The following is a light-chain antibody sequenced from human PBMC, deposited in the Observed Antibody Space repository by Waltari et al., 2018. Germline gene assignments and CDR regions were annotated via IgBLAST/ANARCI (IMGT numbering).Light chain of an antibody. CDR1: SSDVGSYNL. CDR2: EGS. V-gene: IGLV2-23*01. J-gene: IGLJ3*02. Sequence: QSALTQPASVSGSPGQSITIPCPGTSSDVGSYNLVSWYQQHPGKAPKPMIYEGSKRPSGVSNRFSGSKSGNTASLTISGLQAEDEADYYCCSYAGSSTWVFGGGTKLTVL. CDR3: CSYAGSSTWV.